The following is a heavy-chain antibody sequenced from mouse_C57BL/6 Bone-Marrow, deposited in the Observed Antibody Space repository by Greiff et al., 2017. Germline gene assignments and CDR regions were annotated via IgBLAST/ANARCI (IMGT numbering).Heavy chain of an antibody. Sequence: QVQLQQPGAELVMPGASVKLSCKASGYTFTSYWMHWVKQRPGQGLEWIGEIDPSDSYTNYNQKFKGKSTLTADKSSSTASVQLNSLTSEDSAVYFCASHGDGYYCAMDYWGQGTSVTVSS. CDR1: GYTFTSYW. CDR3: ASHGDGYYCAMDY. V-gene: IGHV1-69*01. J-gene: IGHJ4*01. CDR2: IDPSDSYT. D-gene: IGHD1-2*01.